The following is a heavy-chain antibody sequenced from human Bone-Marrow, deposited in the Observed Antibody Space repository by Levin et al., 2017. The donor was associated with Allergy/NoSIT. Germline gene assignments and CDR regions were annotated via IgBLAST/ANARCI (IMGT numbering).Heavy chain of an antibody. Sequence: NPSETLSLTCAVSGASVSSSGYSWSWIRQPPGGGLEWIGYISHSGSTYYNPSLRSRVTISIDRSKNDFSLTLTSVTAADAAVYFCAWTHLQQGVEPTGPFDYWGQGTRVTVSS. D-gene: IGHD2-2*01. J-gene: IGHJ4*02. V-gene: IGHV4-30-2*01. CDR1: GASVSSSGYS. CDR2: ISHSGST. CDR3: AWTHLQQGVEPTGPFDY.